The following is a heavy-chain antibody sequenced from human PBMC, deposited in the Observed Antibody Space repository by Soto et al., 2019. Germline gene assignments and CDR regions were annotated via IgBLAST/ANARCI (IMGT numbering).Heavy chain of an antibody. V-gene: IGHV1-69*13. D-gene: IGHD3-10*01. CDR3: ARVQGSGSYYGSYYYYGMDV. CDR2: IIPIFGTA. J-gene: IGHJ6*02. Sequence: VASVKVSCKASGGTFSSYAISWVRQAPGQGLEWMGGIIPIFGTANYAQKFQGRVTITADESTSTAYMELSSLRSEDTAVYYCARVQGSGSYYGSYYYYGMDVWGQGTTVTVSS. CDR1: GGTFSSYA.